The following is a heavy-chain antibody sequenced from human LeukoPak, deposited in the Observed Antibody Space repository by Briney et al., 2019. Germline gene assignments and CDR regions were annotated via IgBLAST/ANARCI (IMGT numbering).Heavy chain of an antibody. V-gene: IGHV4-30-4*01. CDR1: GGSITSRNYY. CDR2: ISYSGST. D-gene: IGHD5-24*01. CDR3: VRGGEGYYYMH. J-gene: IGHJ4*02. Sequence: PSETLSLTCTVSGGSITSRNYYWNWIRQPPGKGLEWIGYISYSGSTHYSPSVRSRVNILRDTSKNQFSLKLTSVTAADTAVYYCVRGGEGYYYMHWGQGTLVTVSS.